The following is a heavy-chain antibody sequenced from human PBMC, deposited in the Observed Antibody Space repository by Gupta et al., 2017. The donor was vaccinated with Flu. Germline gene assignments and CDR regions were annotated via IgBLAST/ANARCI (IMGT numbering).Heavy chain of an antibody. D-gene: IGHD2-21*01. CDR3: ARPPYSGGVDV. J-gene: IGHJ6*02. CDR2: IYPGDSDT. V-gene: IGHV5-51*01. Sequence: WVRRMPWKGLEWMGIIYPGDSDTRYSPSFQGQVTISVDKSINTAYVQWSSLKASDTAIYYCARPPYSGGVDVWGQGTTVTVSS.